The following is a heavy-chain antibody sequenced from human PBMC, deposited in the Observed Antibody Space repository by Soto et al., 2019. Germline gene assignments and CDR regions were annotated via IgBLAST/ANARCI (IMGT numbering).Heavy chain of an antibody. Sequence: EVQLVESGGGLVKPGGSLRLSCVVSGVSFSDHSMNWVRQAPGKGLEWVSLITGNSEYKYYAGSVKGRFTVSRDNAKNSLYLQMNSLTVEDTAVYYCARSGELLQTFDSWGQGTLVTVSS. CDR3: ARSGELLQTFDS. CDR1: GVSFSDHS. V-gene: IGHV3-21*06. D-gene: IGHD1-26*01. CDR2: ITGNSEYK. J-gene: IGHJ4*02.